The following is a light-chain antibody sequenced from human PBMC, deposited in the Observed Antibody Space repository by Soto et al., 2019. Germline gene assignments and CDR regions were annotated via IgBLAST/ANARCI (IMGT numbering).Light chain of an antibody. V-gene: IGKV3-11*01. Sequence: EIVLTQSPATLSLFPGERATLSCRASQSVRAYLAWYQQKPGQAPRLLISDASNRATGIPARFSGSRYGTHIPLTMSMLGAEDFALYYCHQRSNWPRTFGGGTKLEIK. J-gene: IGKJ4*02. CDR1: QSVRAY. CDR2: DAS. CDR3: HQRSNWPRT.